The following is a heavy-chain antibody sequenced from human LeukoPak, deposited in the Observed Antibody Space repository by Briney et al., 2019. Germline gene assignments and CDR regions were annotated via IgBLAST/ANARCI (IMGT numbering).Heavy chain of an antibody. Sequence: PGGSLRLSCAASGFTFDDYTMHWVRQAPGKGLEWVSLISWDGGSTYYADSVKGRFTISRDNARNSLYLQMNSLRAEDTAVYYCAKEAGQDYGALDASDVWGQGTMVTVSS. J-gene: IGHJ3*01. V-gene: IGHV3-43*01. CDR1: GFTFDDYT. CDR2: ISWDGGST. D-gene: IGHD4-17*01. CDR3: AKEAGQDYGALDASDV.